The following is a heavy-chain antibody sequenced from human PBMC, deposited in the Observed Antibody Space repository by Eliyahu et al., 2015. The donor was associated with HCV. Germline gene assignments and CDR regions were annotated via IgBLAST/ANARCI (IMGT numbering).Heavy chain of an antibody. CDR2: ISSNGGST. CDR1: GFTFSSYA. D-gene: IGHD1-20*01. CDR3: VKERITGTRGPFDY. Sequence: EVQLVESGGGLVQPGGSLRLSCSASGFTFSSYAMHWVRQAPGKGLEYVSAISSNGGSTYYADSVKGRFTISRDNSKNTLYLQMSSLRAEDTAVYYCVKERITGTRGPFDYWGQGTLVTVSS. V-gene: IGHV3-64D*06. J-gene: IGHJ4*02.